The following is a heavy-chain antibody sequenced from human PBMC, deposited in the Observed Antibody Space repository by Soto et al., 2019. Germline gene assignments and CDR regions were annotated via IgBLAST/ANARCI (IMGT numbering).Heavy chain of an antibody. D-gene: IGHD6-13*01. Sequence: SETLSLTCTVSGGSISSYYWSWIRQPPGKGLEWIGYIYYSGSTNYNPSLKSRVTISVDTSKNQFSLKLSSVTAADTDVYYCARGIAAAGTYDYWGQGTLVTVSS. CDR2: IYYSGST. V-gene: IGHV4-59*01. J-gene: IGHJ4*02. CDR3: ARGIAAAGTYDY. CDR1: GGSISSYY.